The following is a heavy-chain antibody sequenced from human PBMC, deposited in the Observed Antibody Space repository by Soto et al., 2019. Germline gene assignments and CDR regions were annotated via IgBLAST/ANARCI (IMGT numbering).Heavy chain of an antibody. CDR2: IKQDGSDK. Sequence: GGSLRLSCAASGFTFSSYLMSWVRQAPGKGLEWVANIKQDGSDKYYVDSVKGRFTISRDNAKNSLYLQMNSLRAEDTAVYYCARDDSYGFAYYYYYGMDVWGQGTTVTFSS. CDR3: ARDDSYGFAYYYYYGMDV. J-gene: IGHJ6*02. CDR1: GFTFSSYL. V-gene: IGHV3-7*01. D-gene: IGHD5-18*01.